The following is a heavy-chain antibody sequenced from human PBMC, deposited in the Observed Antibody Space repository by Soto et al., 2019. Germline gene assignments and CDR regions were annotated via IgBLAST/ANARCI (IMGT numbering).Heavy chain of an antibody. Sequence: ASVKVSCKASGYTFTSYYMHWVRQAPGQGLEWMGIINPSGGSTSYAQKFQGRVTMTRDTSTSTVYMELSSLRSEDTAVYYCATEGGKYYDSSGYHRGAFDIWGQGTMVTVSS. CDR3: ATEGGKYYDSSGYHRGAFDI. J-gene: IGHJ3*02. CDR1: GYTFTSYY. D-gene: IGHD3-22*01. V-gene: IGHV1-46*01. CDR2: INPSGGST.